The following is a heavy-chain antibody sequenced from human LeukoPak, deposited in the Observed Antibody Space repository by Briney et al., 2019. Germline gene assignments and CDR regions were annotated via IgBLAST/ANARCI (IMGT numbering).Heavy chain of an antibody. CDR2: NSSSDYSH. Sequence: GGSLRLSCAASVFTFSSYPMSWVPQAPEKGWEWLYINSSSDYSHYSAQSVKGPFTLPRDKSRNTLYPQMKRPRAADTALYYWAIRAAGSGAFDFWGQGTMVTVSS. V-gene: IGHV3-23*01. D-gene: IGHD6-13*01. J-gene: IGHJ3*01. CDR1: VFTFSSYP. CDR3: AIRAAGSGAFDF.